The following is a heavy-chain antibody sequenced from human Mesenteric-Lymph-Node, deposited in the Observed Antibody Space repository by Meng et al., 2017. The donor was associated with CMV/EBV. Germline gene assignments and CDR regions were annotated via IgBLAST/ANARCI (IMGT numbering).Heavy chain of an antibody. D-gene: IGHD1-26*01. J-gene: IGHJ3*02. CDR3: ARDLISEHDDAFDI. CDR2: ISSSGSTI. CDR1: GFTFSSYS. Sequence: GGSLRLSCAASGFTFSSYSMNWVRQAPGKGLEWVSYISSSGSTIYYADSVKGRFTISRDNAKNSLYLQMNSLRAEDTAVYYCARDLISEHDDAFDIWGQGTMVTVSS. V-gene: IGHV3-48*04.